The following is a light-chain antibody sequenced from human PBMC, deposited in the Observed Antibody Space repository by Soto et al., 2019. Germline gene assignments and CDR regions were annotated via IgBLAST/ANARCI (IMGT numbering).Light chain of an antibody. CDR3: QQRSNWPS. V-gene: IGKV3-11*01. J-gene: IGKJ4*01. CDR2: DAS. CDR1: QSVSTY. Sequence: EIVLTQSPATLSLSPGEKATLSCRASQSVSTYSAWYQQRPGQAPRLLIYDASNRATGIPVRFSGSGSGTDFTLTISSLEPEDFAVYYCQQRSNWPSFGGGTKVDIK.